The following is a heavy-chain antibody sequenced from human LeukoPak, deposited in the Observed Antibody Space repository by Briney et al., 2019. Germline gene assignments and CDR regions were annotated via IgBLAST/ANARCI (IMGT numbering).Heavy chain of an antibody. D-gene: IGHD3-16*01. V-gene: IGHV3-23*01. Sequence: GGSLRPSCAVSGFTFANSAMSWVRQAPGKGLEWISGISASGHYTYTADSLKGRFTISRDNSKNTLYLQMNSLRAEDTALYYCAKDGSWGDYQFYFYIDVWGKGTTVTVSS. CDR3: AKDGSWGDYQFYFYIDV. CDR2: ISASGHYT. J-gene: IGHJ6*03. CDR1: GFTFANSA.